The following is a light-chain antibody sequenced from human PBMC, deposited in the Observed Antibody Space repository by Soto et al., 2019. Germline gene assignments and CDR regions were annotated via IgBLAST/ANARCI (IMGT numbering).Light chain of an antibody. J-gene: IGKJ2*01. CDR2: GAS. Sequence: EIVLTQSPGTLSLAPGERATLSCRASQSVSRSYLAWYQQKPGQAPRLLISGASSRATGISDRFSGSGSGTDFTLTISRLEPEDFAVYSCQQYESSPRMYTFGQGTKLEIK. CDR1: QSVSRSY. V-gene: IGKV3-20*01. CDR3: QQYESSPRMYT.